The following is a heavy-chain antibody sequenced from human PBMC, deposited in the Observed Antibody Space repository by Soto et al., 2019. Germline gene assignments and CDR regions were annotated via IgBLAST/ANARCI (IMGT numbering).Heavy chain of an antibody. Sequence: ASVKVSCKASGFTFTSSAVQWVRQARGQHLEWIGWIVGDSGHTNYAQNFQERVTITRDMSTSTAYMELSSLRSEDTAVYFCAAGRRYCISVVCSYYFGNWGQGTVVTVSS. CDR3: AAGRRYCISVVCSYYFGN. V-gene: IGHV1-58*01. J-gene: IGHJ4*02. D-gene: IGHD2-2*01. CDR2: IVGDSGHT. CDR1: GFTFTSSA.